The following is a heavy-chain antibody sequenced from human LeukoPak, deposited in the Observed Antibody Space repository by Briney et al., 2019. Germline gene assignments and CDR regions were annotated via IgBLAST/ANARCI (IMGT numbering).Heavy chain of an antibody. V-gene: IGHV3-9*01. J-gene: IGHJ4*02. CDR2: ISWNSGSI. Sequence: GGSLRLSCAASGFTFDDYAMHWVRHAPGKGLEWVSGISWNSGSIGYADSVKGRFTISRDNAKNSLYLQMNSLRAEDTAVYYCARDFVDTAMEDYFDYWGQGTLVTVSS. CDR3: ARDFVDTAMEDYFDY. CDR1: GFTFDDYA. D-gene: IGHD5-18*01.